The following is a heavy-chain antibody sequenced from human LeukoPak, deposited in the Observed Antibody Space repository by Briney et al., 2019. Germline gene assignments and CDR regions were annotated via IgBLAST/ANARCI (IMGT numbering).Heavy chain of an antibody. CDR3: ARDYGSGFDFDY. CDR1: GGSISSGDYY. J-gene: IGHJ4*02. D-gene: IGHD3-10*01. CDR2: INHSGST. V-gene: IGHV4-39*07. Sequence: PSETLSLTCTISGGSISSGDYYWGWVRQPPGKGLEWIGEINHSGSTNYNPSLKSRVTISVDTSKNQFSLKLSSVTAADTAVYYCARDYGSGFDFDYWGQGTLVTVSS.